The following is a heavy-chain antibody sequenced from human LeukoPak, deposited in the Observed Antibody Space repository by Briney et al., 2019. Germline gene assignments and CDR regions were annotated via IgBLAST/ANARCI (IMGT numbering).Heavy chain of an antibody. V-gene: IGHV3-7*03. Sequence: PGGSLRLSCAASGFNFSSYWMSWVRQAPGKGLEWVANIKQDGSEKYYVDSVKGRFTISRDNAKNSLYLQMNSLRAEDTAVYYCAREEVLWFGELFYDYWGQGTLVTVSS. D-gene: IGHD3-10*01. CDR1: GFNFSSYW. J-gene: IGHJ4*02. CDR3: AREEVLWFGELFYDY. CDR2: IKQDGSEK.